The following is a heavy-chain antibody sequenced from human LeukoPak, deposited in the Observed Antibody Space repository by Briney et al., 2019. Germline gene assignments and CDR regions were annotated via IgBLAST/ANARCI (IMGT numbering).Heavy chain of an antibody. CDR3: ARVILDYYYYYMDV. Sequence: PSETLSLTCAAYGGAFSGYFWSWIRQPPGKGLEWIGEINHSGSTNYNPSLKSRVTISVDTSKNQFSLKVSSVTAADTAMYYCARVILDYYYYYMDVWGKGTTVTVSS. CDR1: GGAFSGYF. J-gene: IGHJ6*03. CDR2: INHSGST. V-gene: IGHV4-34*01.